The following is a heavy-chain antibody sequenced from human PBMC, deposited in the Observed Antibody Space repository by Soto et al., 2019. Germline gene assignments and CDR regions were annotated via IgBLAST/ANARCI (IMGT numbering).Heavy chain of an antibody. CDR2: IIPIFGTA. V-gene: IGHV1-69*01. D-gene: IGHD2-2*01. J-gene: IGHJ2*01. Sequence: QVQLVQSGAEVKKPGSSVKVSCKASGGTFSSYAISWVRQDPGQGLEWMGGIIPIFGTANYAQKFQGRVTSTADESTSTSYMELSSLRSEDTAVYYCARGVVVPAATTGWYFDLLGRGTLVTVSA. CDR1: GGTFSSYA. CDR3: ARGVVVPAATTGWYFDL.